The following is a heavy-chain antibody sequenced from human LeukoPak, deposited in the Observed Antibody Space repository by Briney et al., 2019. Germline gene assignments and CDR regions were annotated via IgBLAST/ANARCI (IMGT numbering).Heavy chain of an antibody. CDR2: INHSGST. D-gene: IGHD3-10*01. CDR1: GESFSGYY. Sequence: PSETLSLTCAVYGESFSGYYWRWLRQPPGKGLVWIGEINHSGSTNYSPSLKSRVTISVDTSKNQFSLKLSSVTAADTAVYYCARGVFLPFNNYGSGSYGSHYYNMVVWGKGTTVTDSS. V-gene: IGHV4-34*01. J-gene: IGHJ6*03. CDR3: ARGVFLPFNNYGSGSYGSHYYNMVV.